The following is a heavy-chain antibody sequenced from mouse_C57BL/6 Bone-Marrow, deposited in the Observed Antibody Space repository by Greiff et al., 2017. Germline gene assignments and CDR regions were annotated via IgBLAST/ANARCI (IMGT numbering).Heavy chain of an antibody. J-gene: IGHJ2*01. CDR2: IDPNSGGT. CDR1: GYTFTSYW. V-gene: IGHV1-72*01. Sequence: VKLQQPGAELVKPGASVKLSCKASGYTFTSYWMHWVKQRPGRGLEWIGRIDPNSGGTKYNEKFKSKVTLTVDKPSSTAYMQRSSLTSEDSAVYYCARDCRLYYWGQGTTLTVSS. CDR3: ARDCRLYY.